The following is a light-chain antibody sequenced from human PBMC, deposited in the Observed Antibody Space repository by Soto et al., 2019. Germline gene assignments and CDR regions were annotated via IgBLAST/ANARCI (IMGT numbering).Light chain of an antibody. CDR1: TGTVTSGHY. V-gene: IGLV7-46*01. Sequence: QTVVTQEPSLTVSPGGTVTLTCGSSTGTVTSGHYPHCLQQKPGQAPRTLIHDTSDKHSWTPARFSGSLLGGKAALTLSGAQPEDEAEYYCLLSCSGSRPYVFGTGTKVTVL. CDR3: LLSCSGSRPYV. CDR2: DTS. J-gene: IGLJ1*01.